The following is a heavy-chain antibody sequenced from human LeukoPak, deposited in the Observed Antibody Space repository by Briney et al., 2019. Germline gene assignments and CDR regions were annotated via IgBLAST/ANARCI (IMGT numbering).Heavy chain of an antibody. CDR3: ARDRLERDYGDYDVDDNAFDI. CDR2: IYYSGST. CDR1: VCSIISSIYY. V-gene: IGHV4-39*02. Sequence: PSETLSLTFTVSVCSIISSIYYWLCLRQPPGKALEGFGSIYYSGSTYYNPSFKRRVTISVEKSKKQFSLKLKSVTAADTAVYYCARDRLERDYGDYDVDDNAFDIWGQGTMVTVSS. J-gene: IGHJ3*02. D-gene: IGHD4-17*01.